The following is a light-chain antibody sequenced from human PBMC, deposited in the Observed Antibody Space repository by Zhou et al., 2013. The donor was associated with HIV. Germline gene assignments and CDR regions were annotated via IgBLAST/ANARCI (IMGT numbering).Light chain of an antibody. V-gene: IGKV3-15*01. CDR2: GAS. Sequence: EIVMTQSPATLSVSPGERAALSYRATQSVGNNLAWYQQKPGQAPRLLIYGASTRATGIPARFSGSGSGTEFTLTISSMQSEDFAVYYCQQYNNWPPYTFGQGTKLEIK. J-gene: IGKJ2*01. CDR3: QQYNNWPPYT. CDR1: QSVGNN.